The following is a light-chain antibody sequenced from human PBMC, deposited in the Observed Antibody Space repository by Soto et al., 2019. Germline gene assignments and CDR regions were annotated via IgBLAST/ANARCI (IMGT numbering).Light chain of an antibody. CDR2: DAS. CDR3: QQYNNYLMYT. CDR1: QSISGW. Sequence: DIQMTQSPPTLSASVGDRVTITCRASQSISGWLAWYQQKPGKAPKLLIYDASTLESGVPSRFSGSGSGTEFTLTTSSLQPDDFATYYCQQYNNYLMYTFGQGTKLEIK. J-gene: IGKJ2*01. V-gene: IGKV1-5*01.